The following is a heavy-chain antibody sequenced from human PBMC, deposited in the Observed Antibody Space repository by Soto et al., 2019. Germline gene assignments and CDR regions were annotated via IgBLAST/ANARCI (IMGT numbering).Heavy chain of an antibody. CDR3: AKDKGVFNWATSYFDY. CDR2: TSYDGNNE. J-gene: IGHJ4*02. V-gene: IGHV3-30*18. Sequence: PGGSLRLSCAASGFTFSTYPMHWVRQAPGKGLEWVALTSYDGNNEYYTDSVKGRFTISRDNSKNTLFLQMNSPRPEDTAVYYCAKDKGVFNWATSYFDYWGQGALVTVSS. CDR1: GFTFSTYP. D-gene: IGHD1-1*01.